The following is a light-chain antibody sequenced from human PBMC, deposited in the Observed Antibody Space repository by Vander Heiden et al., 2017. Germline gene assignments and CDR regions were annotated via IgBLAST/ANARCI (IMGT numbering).Light chain of an antibody. CDR1: QSVLSTSNNKNY. V-gene: IGKV4-1*01. CDR2: WAS. CDR3: QQYYSAPLT. Sequence: DIVMTQSPDSLAVSLGERATTNCKSSQSVLSTSNNKNYLAWYQQKPGQPPKLLIHWASTRESGVPDRFSGSGSGTDFTLTISSLQAEDVAVYYCQQYYSAPLTFGGGTKVEIK. J-gene: IGKJ4*01.